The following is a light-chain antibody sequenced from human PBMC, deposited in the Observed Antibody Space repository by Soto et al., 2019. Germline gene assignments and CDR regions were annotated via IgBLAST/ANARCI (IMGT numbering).Light chain of an antibody. Sequence: QSALTQPASVSASPGQSITISCTGTSSDIGAYNYISWYQQPPGKAPKLMIYEVTNRPSGISNRFSGSRSGNTASLSISGLQAEDEADYYCSSFSSAIAFVFGTGTKVTVL. V-gene: IGLV2-14*01. J-gene: IGLJ1*01. CDR1: SSDIGAYNY. CDR3: SSFSSAIAFV. CDR2: EVT.